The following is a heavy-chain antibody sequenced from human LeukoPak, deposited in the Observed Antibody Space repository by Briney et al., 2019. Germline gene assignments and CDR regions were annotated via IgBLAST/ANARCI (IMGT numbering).Heavy chain of an antibody. CDR3: ARGVGNNYGYPDY. CDR2: ISNSGSTI. D-gene: IGHD5-18*01. CDR1: GFTFSSYE. Sequence: GGTLRLSCAASGFTFSSYEMNWVRQAPGKGLEWVSYISNSGSTIYYADSVKGRFTISRDNAKNSLYVQMNSLRAEDTAVYYCARGVGNNYGYPDYWGQGTQVTVSS. V-gene: IGHV3-48*03. J-gene: IGHJ4*02.